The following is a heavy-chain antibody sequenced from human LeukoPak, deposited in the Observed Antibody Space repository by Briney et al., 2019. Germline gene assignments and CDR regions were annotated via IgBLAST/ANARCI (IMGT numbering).Heavy chain of an antibody. D-gene: IGHD5-18*01. J-gene: IGHJ4*02. Sequence: SETLSLTCAVYGGSFSGYYWSWIRQPPGKGLEWIGEINHSGSTNYNPSLKSRVTISVDTSENQFSLKLSSVTAADTAVYYCARFRGYSYGYSFGYYFDYWGQGTLVTVSS. CDR3: ARFRGYSYGYSFGYYFDY. V-gene: IGHV4-34*01. CDR2: INHSGST. CDR1: GGSFSGYY.